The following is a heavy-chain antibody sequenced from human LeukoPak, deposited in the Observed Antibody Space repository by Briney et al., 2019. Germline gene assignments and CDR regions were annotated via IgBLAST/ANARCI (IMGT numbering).Heavy chain of an antibody. J-gene: IGHJ4*02. CDR2: IRQDGDEK. V-gene: IGHV3-7*01. CDR1: GFSLSRYW. Sequence: GGSLRLSCTASGFSLSRYWMSWVRQAPGKGLEWVANIRQDGDEKHYVDSVKGRLTISRDNAKNSVYLQMTSLRAEDTAVYFCAREGDTSPGLDYGGQGALVTVSS. CDR3: AREGDTSPGLDY.